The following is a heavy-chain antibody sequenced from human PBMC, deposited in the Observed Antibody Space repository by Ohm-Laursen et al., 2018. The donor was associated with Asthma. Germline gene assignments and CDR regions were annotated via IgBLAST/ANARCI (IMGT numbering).Heavy chain of an antibody. V-gene: IGHV3-23*01. CDR1: GFTFSSYA. CDR2: ISGSGGST. Sequence: GSLRLSCAASGFTFSSYAMSWVRQAPGKGLEWVSAISGSGGSTYYADSVKGRFTISRDNSKNTLYLQMNSLRAEDTAVYYCAKDHRGGWRFGYWGQGTLVTVSS. D-gene: IGHD6-19*01. J-gene: IGHJ4*02. CDR3: AKDHRGGWRFGY.